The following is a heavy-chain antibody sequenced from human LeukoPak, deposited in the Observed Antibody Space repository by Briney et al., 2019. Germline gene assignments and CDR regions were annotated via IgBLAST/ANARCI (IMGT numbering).Heavy chain of an antibody. V-gene: IGHV1-2*02. Sequence: ASVTVSCKASGYTFTVYYMHWVRQAPGQGLEWMGWINPNSGGTNYAQKFQGRVTMTRDTSISTAYMELSRLRSDDTAVYYCARSYGSGYYLDYWGQGTLVTVSS. J-gene: IGHJ4*02. CDR3: ARSYGSGYYLDY. CDR1: GYTFTVYY. CDR2: INPNSGGT. D-gene: IGHD3-10*01.